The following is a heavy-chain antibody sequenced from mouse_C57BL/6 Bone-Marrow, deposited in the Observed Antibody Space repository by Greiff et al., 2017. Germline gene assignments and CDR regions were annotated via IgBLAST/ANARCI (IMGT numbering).Heavy chain of an antibody. Sequence: VQLQPSGPELVIPGASVKLSCKASGSNFNDSEIHWVKQSLKQGLEWIGAIHPENGGITSNQKFKGKATFTVDTASNTSYMQLRSLTSEDTADYYCERDGSSGAYWGQGTLVTVSA. V-gene: IGHV1-13*01. D-gene: IGHD1-1*01. CDR2: IHPENGGI. J-gene: IGHJ3*01. CDR1: GSNFNDSE. CDR3: ERDGSSGAY.